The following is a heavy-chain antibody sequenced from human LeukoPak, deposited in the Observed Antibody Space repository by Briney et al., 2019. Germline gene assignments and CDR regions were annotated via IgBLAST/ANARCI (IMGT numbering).Heavy chain of an antibody. CDR2: MNPNSGNT. CDR1: GYTFTSYD. CDR3: ARDLRYSSSWDAEYFQH. V-gene: IGHV1-8*01. D-gene: IGHD6-13*01. Sequence: ASVKVSCKASGYTFTSYDINWVRQATGQGLEWMGWMNPNSGNTGYAQKFQGRVTMTRNTSISTAYVELSSLRSEDTAVYYCARDLRYSSSWDAEYFQHWGQGTLVTVSS. J-gene: IGHJ1*01.